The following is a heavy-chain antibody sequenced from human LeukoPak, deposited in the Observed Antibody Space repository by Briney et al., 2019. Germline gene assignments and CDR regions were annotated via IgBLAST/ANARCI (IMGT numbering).Heavy chain of an antibody. Sequence: GASVKVSCKAPGYTFTSYGISWVRQAPGQGLEWMGWISAYNGNTNYAQKLQGRVTMTTDTSTSTAYMELRSLRSDDTAVYYCAREGEGEYYDFWSGPTRASYWGQGTLVTVSS. CDR1: GYTFTSYG. V-gene: IGHV1-18*01. CDR2: ISAYNGNT. J-gene: IGHJ4*02. D-gene: IGHD3-3*01. CDR3: AREGEGEYYDFWSGPTRASY.